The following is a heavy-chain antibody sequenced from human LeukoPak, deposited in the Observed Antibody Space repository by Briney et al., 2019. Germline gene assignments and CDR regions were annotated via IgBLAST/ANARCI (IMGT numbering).Heavy chain of an antibody. V-gene: IGHV3-33*01. Sequence: GRSLRLSCAASGFTFSSYGMHWVRQAPGKGLEWVAIIWYDGSNKYYADSVKGRFTISRDNSKNTLYLQMNSLRAEDTAVYYCARDREGYSGYDRGFDYWGQGTLVTVSS. CDR1: GFTFSSYG. CDR2: IWYDGSNK. J-gene: IGHJ4*02. D-gene: IGHD5-12*01. CDR3: ARDREGYSGYDRGFDY.